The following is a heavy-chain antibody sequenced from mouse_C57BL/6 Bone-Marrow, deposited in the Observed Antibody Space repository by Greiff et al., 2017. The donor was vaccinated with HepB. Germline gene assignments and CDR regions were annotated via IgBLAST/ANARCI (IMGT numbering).Heavy chain of an antibody. J-gene: IGHJ4*01. V-gene: IGHV1-66*01. D-gene: IGHD2-4*01. CDR1: GYSFTSYY. Sequence: QVQLKESGPELVKPGASVKISCKASGYSFTSYYIHWVKQRPGQGLEWIGWIYPGSGNTKYNEKFKGKATLTADTSSSTAYMQLSSLTSEDSAVYYCARLPVIYYDYDDYAMDYWGQGTSVTVSS. CDR2: IYPGSGNT. CDR3: ARLPVIYYDYDDYAMDY.